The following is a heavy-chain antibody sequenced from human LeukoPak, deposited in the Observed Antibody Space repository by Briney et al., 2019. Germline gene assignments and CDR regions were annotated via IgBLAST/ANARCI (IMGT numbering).Heavy chain of an antibody. Sequence: HPGGSLRLSCAASGFPFSSYWMHWVRQAPGKGLVWVSSINSDGSTTGYADSVKGRFTISRDNAKNTLYLQMNSLRAGDTTVYYCAKSYDFWSGYYDYWGQGTLVTVSS. V-gene: IGHV3-74*01. J-gene: IGHJ4*02. CDR2: INSDGSTT. CDR1: GFPFSSYW. CDR3: AKSYDFWSGYYDY. D-gene: IGHD3-3*01.